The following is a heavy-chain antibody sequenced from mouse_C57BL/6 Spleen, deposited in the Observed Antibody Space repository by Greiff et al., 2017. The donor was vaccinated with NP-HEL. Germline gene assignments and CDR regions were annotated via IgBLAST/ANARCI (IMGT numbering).Heavy chain of an antibody. CDR2: IHPNSGST. D-gene: IGHD2-5*01. CDR3: ARMDYSNYDGDAMDY. V-gene: IGHV1-64*01. J-gene: IGHJ4*01. CDR1: GYTFTSYW. Sequence: QVQLQQPGAELVKPGASVKLSCKASGYTFTSYWMHWVKQRPGQGLEWIGMIHPNSGSTNYNEKFKSKATLTVDKSSSTAYMQLSSLTSEDSAVYYCARMDYSNYDGDAMDYWGQGTSVTVSS.